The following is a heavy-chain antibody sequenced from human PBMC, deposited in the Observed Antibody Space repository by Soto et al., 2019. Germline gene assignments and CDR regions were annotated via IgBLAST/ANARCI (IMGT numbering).Heavy chain of an antibody. Sequence: GGSLRLSCAASGFTVSSNYMSWVRQAPGKGLEWVSVIYSGGSTYYADSVKGRFTISRDNSKNTLYLQMNSLRAEDTAVYYCARHPGYCSSTSCYPDDAFDIWGQGTMVTVSS. CDR2: IYSGGST. CDR1: GFTVSSNY. J-gene: IGHJ3*02. V-gene: IGHV3-53*01. CDR3: ARHPGYCSSTSCYPDDAFDI. D-gene: IGHD2-2*01.